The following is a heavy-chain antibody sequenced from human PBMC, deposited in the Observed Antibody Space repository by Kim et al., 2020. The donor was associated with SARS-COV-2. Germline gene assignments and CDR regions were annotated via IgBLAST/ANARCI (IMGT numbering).Heavy chain of an antibody. V-gene: IGHV3-74*01. Sequence: TGYADSVKGRYTISRDNTKNELYLQRDSLRVEGTAVYYCASAMAGPGNYWGQGTLVTVSS. CDR3: ASAMAGPGNY. CDR2: T. J-gene: IGHJ4*02.